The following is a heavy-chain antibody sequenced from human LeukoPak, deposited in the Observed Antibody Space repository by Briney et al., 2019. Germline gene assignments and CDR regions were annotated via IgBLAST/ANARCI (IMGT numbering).Heavy chain of an antibody. D-gene: IGHD4-11*01. J-gene: IGHJ4*02. CDR1: GFTFSRFW. Sequence: GGSLRLSCSASGFTFSRFWMSWVRQAPGKGVEYVALIKQGGSEIYHMDSVKGRFTISRDDATNSLYLQMNSLRVEVTALYYCARDRESESDSEGDYWGQGTLVTVSS. CDR3: ARDRESESDSEGDY. CDR2: IKQGGSEI. V-gene: IGHV3-7*01.